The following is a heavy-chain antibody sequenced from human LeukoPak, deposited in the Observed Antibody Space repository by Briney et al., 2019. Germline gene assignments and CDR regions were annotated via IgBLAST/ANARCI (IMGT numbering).Heavy chain of an antibody. CDR3: ARAERRGVVVVGPFDY. CDR1: GGSISSGSYY. D-gene: IGHD3-22*01. Sequence: KASQTLSLTCTVSGGSISSGSYYWSWIRQPAGKGLEWIGRIYTSGSTNYNPSLKSRVTISVDTSKNQFSLKLSSVTAADTAVYYCARAERRGVVVVGPFDYWGQGTLVTVSS. J-gene: IGHJ4*02. CDR2: IYTSGST. V-gene: IGHV4-61*02.